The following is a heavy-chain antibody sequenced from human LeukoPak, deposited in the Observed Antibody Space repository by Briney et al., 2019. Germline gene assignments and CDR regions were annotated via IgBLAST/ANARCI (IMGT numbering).Heavy chain of an antibody. V-gene: IGHV4-39*01. J-gene: IGHJ4*02. CDR1: GVSISSSYSY. Sequence: SETLSLTCTVSGVSISSSYSYWGWIRQPPGMGLEWIGSIYYTGNTYYNASLKSRVTISVDTSKNQFSLSLTSVTAADTAVYYCARRGNGSFYYFDDWGQGTLVTVSS. D-gene: IGHD1-26*01. CDR3: ARRGNGSFYYFDD. CDR2: IYYTGNT.